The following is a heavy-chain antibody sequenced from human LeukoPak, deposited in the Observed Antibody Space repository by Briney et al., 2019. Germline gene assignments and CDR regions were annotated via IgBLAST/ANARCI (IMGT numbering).Heavy chain of an antibody. CDR3: AKDLGGSATTV. D-gene: IGHD2-2*01. CDR1: GFTFSSYA. V-gene: IGHV3-23*01. Sequence: GGSLRLSCAASGFTFSSYAMSWVRQAPGKGLEWVSAISGSGGSTYYADSVKGRFTISRDNAKNSLFLQMNSLRVEDTALYYCAKDLGGSATTVWGQGTLVTVSS. J-gene: IGHJ4*02. CDR2: ISGSGGST.